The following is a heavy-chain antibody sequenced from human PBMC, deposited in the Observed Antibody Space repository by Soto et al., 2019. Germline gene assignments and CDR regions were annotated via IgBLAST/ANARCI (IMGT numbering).Heavy chain of an antibody. CDR1: GFTFSSYS. CDR3: ARDGWDIVVVPATEPVHYYYYYMDV. V-gene: IGHV3-48*01. J-gene: IGHJ6*03. CDR2: ISSSSSTI. Sequence: GGSLRLSCAASGFTFSSYSMNWVRQAPGKGLEWVSYISSSSSTIYYADSVKGRFTISRDNAKNSLYLQMNSLRAEDTAVYYCARDGWDIVVVPATEPVHYYYYYMDVWGKGTTVTVSS. D-gene: IGHD2-2*01.